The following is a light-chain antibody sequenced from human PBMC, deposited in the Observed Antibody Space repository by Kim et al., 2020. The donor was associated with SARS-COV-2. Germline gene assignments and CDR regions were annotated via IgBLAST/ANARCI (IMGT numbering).Light chain of an antibody. CDR3: QQFNSYPIT. CDR2: DAS. V-gene: IGKV1-13*02. CDR1: QGISIA. Sequence: ASLGDTVTITCRASQGISIAVAWYQQKPGKAPKLLIYDASSLESVVPSRFSGSGSGTDFTLPISSLQPEDFATYYCQQFNSYPITFGQGTRLEIK. J-gene: IGKJ5*01.